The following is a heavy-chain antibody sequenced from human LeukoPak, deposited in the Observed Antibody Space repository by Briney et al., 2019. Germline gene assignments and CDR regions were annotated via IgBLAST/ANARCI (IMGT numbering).Heavy chain of an antibody. J-gene: IGHJ4*02. V-gene: IGHV3-33*01. CDR2: IWYDGSKK. D-gene: IGHD7-27*01. CDR3: ARDRSWGSQCYFDY. CDR1: GFHFSTYG. Sequence: GGSLRLSCAASGFHFSTYGMHWVRQAPGKGLEWVGVIWYDGSKKIYAESVKGRFTISRDNSKNTLYLQMNSLRAEDTAVYYCARDRSWGSQCYFDYWGQGTLVTVSS.